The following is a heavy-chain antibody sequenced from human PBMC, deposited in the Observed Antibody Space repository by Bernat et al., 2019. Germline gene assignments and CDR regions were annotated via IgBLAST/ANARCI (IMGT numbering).Heavy chain of an antibody. CDR3: ATLGGMVGATDTGMDV. CDR2: FDPEDGET. D-gene: IGHD2-15*01. V-gene: IGHV1-24*01. Sequence: QVQLVQSGAEVKTPGASVKVFCKVSGYTLTELSMHWVRQAPGKGLEWMGGFDPEDGETIYAQKFQGRVTMTKDTSTGTAYMEMSRLRSEDTAVYSCATLGGMVGATDTGMDVWGKGTTDAVSS. J-gene: IGHJ6*01. CDR1: GYTLTELS.